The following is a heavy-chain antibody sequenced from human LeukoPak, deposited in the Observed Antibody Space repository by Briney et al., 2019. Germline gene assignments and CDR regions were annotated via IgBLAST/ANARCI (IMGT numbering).Heavy chain of an antibody. CDR1: GGSISSSNW. CDR3: ARKDIAVAGTGFDY. D-gene: IGHD6-19*01. V-gene: IGHV4-4*02. J-gene: IGHJ4*02. Sequence: SGTLSLTCAVSGGSISSSNWWSWVRPPPGKGLEWIGEIYHSGSTNYNPSLKSRVTISVDKSKNQFSLKLSSVTAADTAAYYCARKDIAVAGTGFDYWGQGTLVTVSS. CDR2: IYHSGST.